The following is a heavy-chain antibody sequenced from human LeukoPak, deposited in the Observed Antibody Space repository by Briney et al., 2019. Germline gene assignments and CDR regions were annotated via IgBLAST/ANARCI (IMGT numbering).Heavy chain of an antibody. CDR1: GGSISSYY. Sequence: PSETLSLTCTVSGGSISSYYWSWIRQPPGKGLEWIGYMYSSGSTNYNPSLKSRVTISVDTSKNQFSLKLSSVTAADTAVYYCARGDQYDFWSNDYWGQGTLVTVSS. J-gene: IGHJ4*02. D-gene: IGHD3-3*01. CDR3: ARGDQYDFWSNDY. CDR2: MYSSGST. V-gene: IGHV4-59*01.